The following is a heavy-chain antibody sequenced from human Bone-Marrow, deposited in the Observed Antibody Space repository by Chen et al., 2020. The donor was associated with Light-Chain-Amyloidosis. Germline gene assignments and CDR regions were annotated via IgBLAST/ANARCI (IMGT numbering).Heavy chain of an antibody. CDR3: ATRYCSGGSCYSPYFEY. V-gene: IGHV3-23*01. CDR2: DSGTIIST. Sequence: EVQLLESGGGLVQPGGSLRLSCVASGITFSSYAMNWVRQAPGKGLEWVSSDSGTIISTYYTDSVKCRFTTSRDNSKNTVYLQMSSLRADDTAVYYCATRYCSGGSCYSPYFEYWGQGTLVTVSS. CDR1: GITFSSYA. D-gene: IGHD2-15*01. J-gene: IGHJ4*02.